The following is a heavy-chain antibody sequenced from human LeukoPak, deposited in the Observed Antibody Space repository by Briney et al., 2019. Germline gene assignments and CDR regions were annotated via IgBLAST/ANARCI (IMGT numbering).Heavy chain of an antibody. CDR2: IHYGGST. CDR3: ARLRLLLDQLQYFAFDS. J-gene: IGHJ4*02. Sequence: SETLSLTCTVSNGSLNSHFWTWVRQPPGKGLEWIGYIHYGGSTNYNPSLKSRVTMSLDTSKNQFSLKLTSVTTADTAIFYCARLRLLLDQLQYFAFDSRGQGSLVTVTS. V-gene: IGHV4-59*11. D-gene: IGHD2/OR15-2a*01. CDR1: NGSLNSHF.